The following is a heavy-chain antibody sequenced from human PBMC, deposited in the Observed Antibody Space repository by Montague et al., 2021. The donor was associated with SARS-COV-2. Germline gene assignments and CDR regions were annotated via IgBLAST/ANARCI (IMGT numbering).Heavy chain of an antibody. Sequence: SLRLSCAASGFIFSSYEMNWVRQAPGKGLEWISYISSSGGGSTKHYTDSGKGRFTSAIDNAKHSLYLQMNSLRVEDTAIYYCARDRDWDDWCGMDVWGQGTTVTVSS. D-gene: IGHD2-21*01. J-gene: IGHJ6*02. CDR2: ISSSGGGSTK. CDR1: GFIFSSYE. V-gene: IGHV3-48*03. CDR3: ARDRDWDDWCGMDV.